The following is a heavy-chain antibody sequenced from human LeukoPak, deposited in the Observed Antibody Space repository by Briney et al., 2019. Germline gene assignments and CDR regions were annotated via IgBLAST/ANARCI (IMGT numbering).Heavy chain of an antibody. CDR3: ASWGEGALDN. D-gene: IGHD1-26*01. J-gene: IGHJ4*02. CDR1: GFTFSSYA. Sequence: GGSLRLSCAASGFTFSSYAMSWVRQAPGKGLEWVSSISSSSSYIHYADSVKGRFTLSRDNAKKSLYLQMNSLRVEDTGVYYCASWGEGALDNWGQGTLVTVSS. CDR2: ISSSSSYI. V-gene: IGHV3-21*01.